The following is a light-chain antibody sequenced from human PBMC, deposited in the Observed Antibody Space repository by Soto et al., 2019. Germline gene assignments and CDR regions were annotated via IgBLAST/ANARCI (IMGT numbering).Light chain of an antibody. Sequence: DIQMTQSPSSLSASIGDRVTITCQASQGISNSLNWFHHTPGKAPKLLIYDASNLETGVPPRFSGGGSGTEFTFTISSLQPEDIGTYYCQQYGDLPLTFGPGTKGAIK. CDR1: QGISNS. CDR3: QQYGDLPLT. CDR2: DAS. V-gene: IGKV1-33*01. J-gene: IGKJ3*01.